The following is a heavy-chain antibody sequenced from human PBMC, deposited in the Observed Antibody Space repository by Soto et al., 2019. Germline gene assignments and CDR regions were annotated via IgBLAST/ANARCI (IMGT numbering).Heavy chain of an antibody. CDR2: IYPGDSDT. D-gene: IGHD4-17*01. Sequence: GESLKISCKGSGYSFTSYWIGWVRQMPGKGLEWMGIIYPGDSDTRYSPSFQGQVTISADKSISTAYLQWSSLKASDTAMYYCARQVFDGDYVPPYSTHFRCTGLMVTL. V-gene: IGHV5-51*01. J-gene: IGHJ6*03. CDR1: GYSFTSYW. CDR3: ARQVFDGDYVPPYSTHF.